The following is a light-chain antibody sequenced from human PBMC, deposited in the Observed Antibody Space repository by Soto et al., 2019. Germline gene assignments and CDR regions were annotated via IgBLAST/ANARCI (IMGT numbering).Light chain of an antibody. CDR3: NSYTTSSTYV. V-gene: IGLV2-14*03. Sequence: SVLTQPASVSGSPGQSIAISCTGTSSVVGAYNYVSWYQQHPGKAPKLMIYDVSNRPSGVSNRFSGSKSGNTASLTISGLQAEDEADYYCNSYTTSSTYVFGTGTKVTVL. J-gene: IGLJ1*01. CDR2: DVS. CDR1: SSVVGAYNY.